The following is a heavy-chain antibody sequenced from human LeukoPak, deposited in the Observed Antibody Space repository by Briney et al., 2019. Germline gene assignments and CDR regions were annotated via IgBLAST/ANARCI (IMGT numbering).Heavy chain of an antibody. D-gene: IGHD3-3*01. CDR2: IWYDGKHQ. J-gene: IGHJ6*03. CDR1: GFTFSNYG. Sequence: GSLRLSCAASGFTFSNYGMHWVRQAPGRGLECVAVIWYDGKHQYYVDSVKGRFNISRDNPKNMLYLQMNSLRVEDTAVYYCAKGPTQVLRFLRDGKTYYMDVWGKGTSVLVSS. CDR3: AKGPTQVLRFLRDGKTYYMDV. V-gene: IGHV3-33*06.